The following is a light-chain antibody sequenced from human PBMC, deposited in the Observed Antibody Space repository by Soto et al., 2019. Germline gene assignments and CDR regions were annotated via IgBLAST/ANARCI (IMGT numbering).Light chain of an antibody. CDR3: SSKRDSSTLFV. J-gene: IGLJ1*01. Sequence: QSVLTQPASVSGSPGQSITISCTGTSSDVGAYNYVSWYQHHPGKVPKLLIYEVTNRPSGVSDRFSGSKSGNTASLTISGLQAEDEDDYYCSSKRDSSTLFVFGTRTKVTVL. V-gene: IGLV2-14*01. CDR2: EVT. CDR1: SSDVGAYNY.